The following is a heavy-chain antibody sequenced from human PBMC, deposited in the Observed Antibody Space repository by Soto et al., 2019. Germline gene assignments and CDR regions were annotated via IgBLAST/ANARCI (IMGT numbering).Heavy chain of an antibody. CDR2: IIPILGIA. D-gene: IGHD3-10*01. V-gene: IGHV1-69*10. J-gene: IGHJ4*02. Sequence: ASVKVSCKASGGTFSSYAISWVRQAPGQGLEWMGGIIPILGIANYAQKFQGRVTITADKSTSTAYMELSSLRSEDTAVYYCARERGESGSYYNGPSDYWGQGTLVTVSS. CDR1: GGTFSSYA. CDR3: ARERGESGSYYNGPSDY.